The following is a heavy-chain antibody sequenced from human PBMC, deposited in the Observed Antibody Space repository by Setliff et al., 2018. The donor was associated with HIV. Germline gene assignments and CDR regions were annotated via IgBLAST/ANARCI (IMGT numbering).Heavy chain of an antibody. CDR2: TYPGDSTT. Sequence: GESLKISCKAFGYSFSDYWIGWVRQMPGKGLEWMGVTYPGDSTTRYSPSLEGQVTISADRSINTAFLQWSSLEASDTAMYYCIRRRRAPGAADLESYWGQGTLVTVSS. D-gene: IGHD7-27*01. CDR1: GYSFSDYW. J-gene: IGHJ4*02. CDR3: IRRRRAPGAADLESY. V-gene: IGHV5-51*01.